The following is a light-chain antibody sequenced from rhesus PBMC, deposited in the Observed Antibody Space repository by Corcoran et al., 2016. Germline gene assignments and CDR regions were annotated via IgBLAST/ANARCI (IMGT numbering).Light chain of an antibody. CDR2: GAA. CDR1: QTVSNN. CDR3: QHYSSWPLT. V-gene: IGKV3-42*03. Sequence: EIVMTQSPATLSLSPGERATLSRRASQTVSNNLAWYQQNPGRAPRLLIYGAAPRATGIPDRFSGCGSGTDFTFPISGLAPEDFALYYCQHYSSWPLTFGGGTKVEIK. J-gene: IGKJ4*01.